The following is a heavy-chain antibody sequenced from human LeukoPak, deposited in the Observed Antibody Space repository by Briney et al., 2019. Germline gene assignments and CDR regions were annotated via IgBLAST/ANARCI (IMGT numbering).Heavy chain of an antibody. Sequence: GGSLRLSCSTSGFTFGSYGMTWVRHAPGKGLEWVSEITTSGGPSFYTDSVKGRFTISRDNSKNTLYLQMNSLRAEDTAVYYCARFAVADWIFDFWGQGTLVSVSS. CDR1: GFTFGSYG. CDR2: ITTSGGPS. CDR3: ARFAVADWIFDF. J-gene: IGHJ4*02. D-gene: IGHD2-15*01. V-gene: IGHV3-23*01.